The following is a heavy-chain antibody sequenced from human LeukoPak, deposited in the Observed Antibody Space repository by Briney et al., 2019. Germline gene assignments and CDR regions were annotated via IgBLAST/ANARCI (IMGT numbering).Heavy chain of an antibody. Sequence: SETLSLTCTVSGGSISSYYWSWIRQPPGKGLEWIGYIYYSGSTNYNPSLKSRVTISVDTSKNQFSLKLSSVTAADTAVYYCARDVPSYYYYMDVWGKGTTVTVSS. D-gene: IGHD2-2*01. J-gene: IGHJ6*03. CDR1: GGSISSYY. CDR2: IYYSGST. CDR3: ARDVPSYYYYMDV. V-gene: IGHV4-59*01.